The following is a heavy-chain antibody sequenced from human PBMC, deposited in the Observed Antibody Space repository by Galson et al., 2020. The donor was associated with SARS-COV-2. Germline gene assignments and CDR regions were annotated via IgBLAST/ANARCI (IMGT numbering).Heavy chain of an antibody. CDR1: GFTFSSYA. Sequence: GGSLRLSCAASGFTFSSYAMHWVRQAPGKGLEWVAVISYDGSNKYYADSVKGRFTISRDNSKNTLYLQMNSLRAEDTAVYYCARGWWIGGQGTLVTVSS. V-gene: IGHV3-30-3*01. J-gene: IGHJ4*02. D-gene: IGHD2-8*02. CDR3: ARGWWI. CDR2: ISYDGSNK.